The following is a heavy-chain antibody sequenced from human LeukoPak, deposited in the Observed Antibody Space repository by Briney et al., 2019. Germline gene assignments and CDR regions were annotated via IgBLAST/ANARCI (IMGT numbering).Heavy chain of an antibody. J-gene: IGHJ6*03. CDR3: ARVANSGSYYSYYYYYYMDV. CDR1: GYTFTGYY. Sequence: ASVKVSCKASGYTFTGYYMHWVRQAPGQGLEWMGWINPNSDGTNYAQKFQGRVTMTRDTSISTAYMELSRLRSDDTAVYYCARVANSGSYYSYYYYYYMDVWGKGTTVTVSS. V-gene: IGHV1-2*02. D-gene: IGHD1-26*01. CDR2: INPNSDGT.